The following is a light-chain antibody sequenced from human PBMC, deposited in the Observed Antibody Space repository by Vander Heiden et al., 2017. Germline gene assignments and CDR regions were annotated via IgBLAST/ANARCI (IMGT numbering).Light chain of an antibody. J-gene: IGLJ2*01. CDR2: NNN. CDR3: AAWDDSLNGV. CDR1: SANIGSNT. V-gene: IGLV1-44*01. Sequence: SVLTQPPSASATPGQRLTISCAGSSANIGSNTVNWYQQHPGTAPKLLIYNNNQRPSGVPDRFSGSKSGTSASLAISGLQSEDEADYYCAAWDDSLNGVFGGGTKLTVL.